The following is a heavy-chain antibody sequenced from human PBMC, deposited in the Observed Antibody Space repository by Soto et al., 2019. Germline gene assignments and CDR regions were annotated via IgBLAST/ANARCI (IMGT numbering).Heavy chain of an antibody. CDR2: INAGNGNT. CDR1: GYTFISYA. D-gene: IGHD2-15*01. V-gene: IGHV1-3*01. CDR3: ARELQGLYYFDY. J-gene: IGHJ4*02. Sequence: CKASGYTFISYAIHWVRQAPGQRLEWMGWINAGNGNTKYSQKFQGRVTITRDTSASTAYMELTSLRSEDTAVYYCARELQGLYYFDYWGQGTLVTVSS.